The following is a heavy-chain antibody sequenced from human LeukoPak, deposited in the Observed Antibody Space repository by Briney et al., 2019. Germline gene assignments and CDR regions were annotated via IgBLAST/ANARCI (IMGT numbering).Heavy chain of an antibody. CDR2: TYFTSEWYT. D-gene: IGHD2-8*02. J-gene: IGHJ3*02. CDR3: ARDQSWTTGFDI. Sequence: SQTLSLTCAIFGDSVSSNRVTWNWIRQSPSRGLEWLGRTYFTSEWYTAYAVSVKSRIIITPDTSKNHFSLQVNSMTPEDTAVYFCARDQSWTTGFDIWGQGTMVTVSS. V-gene: IGHV6-1*01. CDR1: GDSVSSNRVT.